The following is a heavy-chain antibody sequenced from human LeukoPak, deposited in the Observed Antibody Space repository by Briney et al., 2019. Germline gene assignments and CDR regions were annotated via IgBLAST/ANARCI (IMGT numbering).Heavy chain of an antibody. CDR3: ARVRGCSSTSCYWWFDP. CDR2: ISSSSSYT. J-gene: IGHJ5*02. Sequence: GGSLRLSCAASGFTFSDYYMSWIRQAPGKGLEWVSYISSSSSYTNYADSVKGRFTISRDNAKNSLYLQMNSLRAEDTAVYYCARVRGCSSTSCYWWFDPWGQGTLVTVSS. D-gene: IGHD2-2*01. CDR1: GFTFSDYY. V-gene: IGHV3-11*06.